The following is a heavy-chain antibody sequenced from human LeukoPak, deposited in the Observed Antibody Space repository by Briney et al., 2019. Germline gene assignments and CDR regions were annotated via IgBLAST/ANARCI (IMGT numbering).Heavy chain of an antibody. CDR1: GGSISSSSYH. V-gene: IGHV4-39*01. Sequence: SETLSLTCTVSGGSISSSSYHWGWIRQPPGEGLEWIGSIYYSGSTYYNPSLKRRVTISVDTSKNQFSLKLSSVTAADTAVFYCASLYCSSTSCYFDYWGQGTLVTVSS. J-gene: IGHJ4*02. CDR3: ASLYCSSTSCYFDY. D-gene: IGHD2-2*01. CDR2: IYYSGST.